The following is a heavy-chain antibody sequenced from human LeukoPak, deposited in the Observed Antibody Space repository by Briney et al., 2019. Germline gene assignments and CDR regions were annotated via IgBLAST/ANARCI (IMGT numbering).Heavy chain of an antibody. Sequence: PGGSLRLSCAASGFTFSSYSMNWVRQAPGKGLEWVSSISSSSSYIYYADSVKGRFTISRDNAKNSLYLQMNSLRAEDTAVYYCARDGVLVVRGVIAWDYYYMDVWGKGTTVTISS. D-gene: IGHD3-10*01. V-gene: IGHV3-21*01. CDR2: ISSSSSYI. CDR1: GFTFSSYS. J-gene: IGHJ6*03. CDR3: ARDGVLVVRGVIAWDYYYMDV.